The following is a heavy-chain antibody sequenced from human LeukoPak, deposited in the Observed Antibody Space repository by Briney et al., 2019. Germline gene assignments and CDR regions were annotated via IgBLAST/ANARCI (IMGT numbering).Heavy chain of an antibody. V-gene: IGHV4-34*01. J-gene: IGHJ6*03. CDR1: GGSFSGYY. CDR2: INHSGST. CDR3: ARADYYYMDV. Sequence: SETLPLTCAVYGGSFSGYYWSWMRQPPGKGLEWIGEINHSGSTNYNPSLKSRVTISVDTSKNQFSLKLSSVTAADTAVYYCARADYYYMDVWGKGTTVTVSS.